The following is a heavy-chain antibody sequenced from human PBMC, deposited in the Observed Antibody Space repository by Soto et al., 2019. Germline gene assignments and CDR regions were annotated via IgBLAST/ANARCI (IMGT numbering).Heavy chain of an antibody. V-gene: IGHV1-69*12. CDR1: GGTFSSYA. CDR3: AREGRDSRGHYYYGMDV. D-gene: IGHD3-22*01. Sequence: QVQLVQSGAEVKKPGSSVKVSCKASGGTFSSYAISWVRQAPGQGLEWMGGIIPIFGTANYAQKFQGRVTITADESTSTAYMELSSLRSEDTAVYYCAREGRDSRGHYYYGMDVWGQGTTVTVSS. CDR2: IIPIFGTA. J-gene: IGHJ6*02.